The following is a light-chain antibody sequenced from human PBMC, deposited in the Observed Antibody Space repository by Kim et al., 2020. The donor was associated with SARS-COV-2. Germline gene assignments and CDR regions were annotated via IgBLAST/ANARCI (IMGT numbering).Light chain of an antibody. CDR3: NSRDSSGNHLRV. CDR1: SLRSYY. Sequence: LGQTVRITCQGDSLRSYYASWDQQKPGQATVLVIYGKNNRLSGIPDRFSGSSSGNTASLTITGAQAEDEADYYCNSRDSSGNHLRVFGGGTQLTVL. V-gene: IGLV3-19*01. J-gene: IGLJ3*02. CDR2: GKN.